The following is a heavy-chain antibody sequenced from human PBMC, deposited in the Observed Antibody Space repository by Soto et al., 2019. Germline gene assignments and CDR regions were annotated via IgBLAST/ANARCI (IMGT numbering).Heavy chain of an antibody. Sequence: RASVKVSCKASGFTFTSSAVQWVRQARGQRLEWIGWIVVGSGNTNYAQKFQERVTITRDMSTSTAYMELSSLRSEDTAVYYCAAAPGIAVAGIDYWGQGTLVTVSS. CDR1: GFTFTSSA. CDR2: IVVGSGNT. D-gene: IGHD6-19*01. CDR3: AAAPGIAVAGIDY. V-gene: IGHV1-58*01. J-gene: IGHJ4*02.